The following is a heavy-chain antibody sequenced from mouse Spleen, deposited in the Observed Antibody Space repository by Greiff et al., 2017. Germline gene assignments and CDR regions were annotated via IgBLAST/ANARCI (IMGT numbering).Heavy chain of an antibody. CDR3: AGDGGYYFDY. Sequence: QVQLQQSGPELVKPGASVKISCKASGYAFSSSWMNWVKQRPGKGLEWIGRIYPGDGDTNYNGKFKGKATLTADKSSSTAYMQLSSLTSEDSAVYFCAGDGGYYFDYWGQGTTLTVSS. J-gene: IGHJ2*01. V-gene: IGHV1-82*01. D-gene: IGHD3-3*01. CDR1: GYAFSSSW. CDR2: IYPGDGDT.